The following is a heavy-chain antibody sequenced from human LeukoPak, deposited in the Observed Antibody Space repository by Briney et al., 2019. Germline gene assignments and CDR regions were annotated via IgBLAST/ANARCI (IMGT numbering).Heavy chain of an antibody. V-gene: IGHV3-9*01. CDR1: GFSFSDYS. D-gene: IGHD3-9*01. Sequence: QPGGSLRLSCAASGFSFSDYSMHWVRHAPGKGLEWVSGISWNSGSIGYADSVKGRFTISRDNAKNSLYLQMNSLRAEDTALYYCAKDRLRYLRNWFDPWGQGTLVTVSS. CDR3: AKDRLRYLRNWFDP. CDR2: ISWNSGSI. J-gene: IGHJ5*02.